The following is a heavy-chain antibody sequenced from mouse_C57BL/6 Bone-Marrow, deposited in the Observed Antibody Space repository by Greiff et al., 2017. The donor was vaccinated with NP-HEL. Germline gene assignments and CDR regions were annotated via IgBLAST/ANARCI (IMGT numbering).Heavy chain of an antibody. CDR1: GFTFSSYT. CDR3: ARHRRLTY. CDR2: ISGGGGNT. V-gene: IGHV5-9*01. Sequence: EVKLVESGGGLVKPGGSLKLSCAASGFTFSSYTMSWVRQTPEKRLEWVATISGGGGNTYYPDSVKGRCTISRDNAKNTLYLQMSSLRSEDTALYYCARHRRLTYWGQGTLVTVSA. J-gene: IGHJ3*01.